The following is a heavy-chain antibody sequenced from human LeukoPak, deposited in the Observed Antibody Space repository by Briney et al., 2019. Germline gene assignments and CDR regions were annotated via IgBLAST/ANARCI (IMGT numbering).Heavy chain of an antibody. CDR3: ASGGFYDFWSGYYTPFDY. J-gene: IGHJ4*02. V-gene: IGHV3-33*01. Sequence: GRSLRLSCAASGFTFSNHGMHWVRQAPGKGLEWVAIIWYDGSTQYYADSVKGRFTISRDNPKNTLYLQMNSLRVEDTAMYYCASGGFYDFWSGYYTPFDYWGQGTLVTVSS. D-gene: IGHD3-3*01. CDR2: IWYDGSTQ. CDR1: GFTFSNHG.